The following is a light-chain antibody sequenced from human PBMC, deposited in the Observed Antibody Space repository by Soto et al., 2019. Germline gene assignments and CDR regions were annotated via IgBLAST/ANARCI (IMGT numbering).Light chain of an antibody. CDR2: EVS. CDR3: CSYAGSSTWV. J-gene: IGLJ3*02. CDR1: SSDVGSYNL. Sequence: QSVLTQPASVSGSPGQSITISCTGTSSDVGSYNLVSWYQQHPGKAPKLMIYEVSKRPSGVSNRFSGSKSGNTASLTISVLQAEDEADYYCCSYAGSSTWVFGGGTKLTVL. V-gene: IGLV2-23*02.